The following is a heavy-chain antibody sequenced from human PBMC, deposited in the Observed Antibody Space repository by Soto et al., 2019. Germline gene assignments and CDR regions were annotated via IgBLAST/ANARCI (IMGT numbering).Heavy chain of an antibody. V-gene: IGHV1-8*01. CDR2: MNPNSGNT. D-gene: IGHD6-13*01. Sequence: QVQLVQSGAEVKKPGASVKVSCKASGYTFTSYDINWVRQATGQGLEWMGWMNPNSGNTGYAQKFQGRVTMTRNTSISTAYMEVSSLKSDDTAVYYCAIHGYSSSWYYYYYYGIDVWAQGPTVTVSS. CDR3: AIHGYSSSWYYYYYYGIDV. J-gene: IGHJ6*02. CDR1: GYTFTSYD.